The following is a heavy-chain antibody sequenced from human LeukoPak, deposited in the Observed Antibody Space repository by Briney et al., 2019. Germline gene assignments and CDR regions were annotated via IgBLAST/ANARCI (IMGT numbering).Heavy chain of an antibody. Sequence: GGSLRLSCAASGIIFSSYSMFWVRQAPGKGLEWVALILYDGRNKYYADSVRGRFTISRDSSKNTLFLQMNSLRPDDTALYYCARARRASGYYSSISLWGQGTMVTVSS. CDR2: ILYDGRNK. V-gene: IGHV3-30*04. CDR3: ARARRASGYYSSISL. J-gene: IGHJ3*01. D-gene: IGHD3-3*01. CDR1: GIIFSSYS.